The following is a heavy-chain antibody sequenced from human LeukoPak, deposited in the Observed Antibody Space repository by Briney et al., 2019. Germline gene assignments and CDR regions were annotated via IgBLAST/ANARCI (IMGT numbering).Heavy chain of an antibody. J-gene: IGHJ4*02. V-gene: IGHV3-23*01. CDR1: GFTFNYFA. D-gene: IGHD4-23*01. Sequence: GGSLRLSCVTSGFTFNYFAMSWVRQAPGKRLEWVSTIGGSGSGPSYADSVRGRFTISRDNSKNMVYLQMHSLRAGDTAVYYCSRINYGGNSGYHFDSWGQGTLVTVSS. CDR3: SRINYGGNSGYHFDS. CDR2: IGGSGSGP.